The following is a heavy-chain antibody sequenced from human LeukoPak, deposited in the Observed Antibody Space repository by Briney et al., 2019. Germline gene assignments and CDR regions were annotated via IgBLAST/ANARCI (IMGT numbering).Heavy chain of an antibody. Sequence: ASVKVSCKASGYTFTSYGISWVRQAPGQGLERMGWTSAYNGNTNYAQKLQGRVTMTTDTSTSTAYMELRSLRSDDTAVYYCARSIAGNYPRDYWGQGTLVTVSS. V-gene: IGHV1-18*01. CDR1: GYTFTSYG. CDR2: TSAYNGNT. CDR3: ARSIAGNYPRDY. J-gene: IGHJ4*02. D-gene: IGHD1-14*01.